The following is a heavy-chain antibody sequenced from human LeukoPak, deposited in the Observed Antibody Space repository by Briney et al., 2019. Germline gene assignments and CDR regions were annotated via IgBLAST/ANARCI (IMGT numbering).Heavy chain of an antibody. Sequence: GGSLRLSCAASGFTFSSYGMHWVRQAPGKGLEWVAFIRYDGSNKYYADSVKGRFTISRDNSKNTLYLQMNSLRAEDTAVYYCNLVGSGYDLYYFDYWGQGTLVTVSS. V-gene: IGHV3-30*02. CDR1: GFTFSSYG. D-gene: IGHD5-12*01. CDR2: IRYDGSNK. CDR3: NLVGSGYDLYYFDY. J-gene: IGHJ4*02.